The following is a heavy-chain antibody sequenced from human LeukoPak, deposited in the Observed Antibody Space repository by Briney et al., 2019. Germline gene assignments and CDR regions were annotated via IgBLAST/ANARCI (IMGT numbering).Heavy chain of an antibody. CDR3: ARKSASGNYPLDY. Sequence: GGSLRLSCAASGLNFGSYSMTWVRQAPGKGLEWVSVISADSATTFYADSVKGRFTISRDNAKNTVFLQMSSLRAGDTALYYCARKSASGNYPLDYRGQGTLVTVSS. CDR1: GLNFGSYS. D-gene: IGHD3-10*01. J-gene: IGHJ4*02. V-gene: IGHV3-23*01. CDR2: ISADSATT.